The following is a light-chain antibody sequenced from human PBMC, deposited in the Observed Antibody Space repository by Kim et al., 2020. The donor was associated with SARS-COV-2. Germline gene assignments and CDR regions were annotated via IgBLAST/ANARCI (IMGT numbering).Light chain of an antibody. CDR3: QQYGTLERT. Sequence: EIVLTQSPGTLSLFPGQRATLSCRASRFVTSGYLAWFQQKPGRAPRLVIYGASSRATGIPDRFSGSGSGTDFTLTISRLEPEDFAVYYCQQYGTLERTFGQGTRLEIK. CDR2: GAS. V-gene: IGKV3-20*01. J-gene: IGKJ5*01. CDR1: RFVTSGY.